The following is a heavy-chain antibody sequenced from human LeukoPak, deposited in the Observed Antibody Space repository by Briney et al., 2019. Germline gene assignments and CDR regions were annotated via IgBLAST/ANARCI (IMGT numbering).Heavy chain of an antibody. J-gene: IGHJ4*02. CDR1: GGSISSYY. Sequence: SETLSLTCTVSGGSISSYYWSWIRQPPGKGLEWIGYIYYSGSTNYNPSLKSRVTISVDTSKNQFSLKLSSVTAADTAVYYCARSERPYGSGSYRPTYYFDYWGQGTLVTVSS. V-gene: IGHV4-59*01. CDR2: IYYSGST. CDR3: ARSERPYGSGSYRPTYYFDY. D-gene: IGHD3-10*01.